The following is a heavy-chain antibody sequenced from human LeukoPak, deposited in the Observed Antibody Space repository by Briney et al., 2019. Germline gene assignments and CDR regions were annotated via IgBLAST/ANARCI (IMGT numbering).Heavy chain of an antibody. V-gene: IGHV1-2*04. CDR1: GYTFTGYY. Sequence: ASVNVSCKASGYTFTGYYMHWVRQAPGQGLEWMGWINPNSGGTNYAQKFQGWVTMTRDTSISTAYMELSRLRSDDAAVYYCATSHDYVWGSYRYSYYYFDYWGQGTPVTVSS. J-gene: IGHJ4*02. D-gene: IGHD3-16*02. CDR2: INPNSGGT. CDR3: ATSHDYVWGSYRYSYYYFDY.